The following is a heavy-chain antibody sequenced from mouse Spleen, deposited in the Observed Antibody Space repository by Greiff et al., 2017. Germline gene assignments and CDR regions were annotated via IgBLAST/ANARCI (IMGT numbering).Heavy chain of an antibody. CDR1: GYTFTDYY. D-gene: IGHD2-10*01. Sequence: QVQLKQSGAELVRPGASVKLSCKASGYTFTDYYINWVKQRPGQGLEWIARIYPGSGNTYYNEKFKGKATLTAEKSSSTAYMQLSSLTSEDSAVYFCARGGTYSYFDYWGQGTTLTVSS. J-gene: IGHJ2*01. CDR3: ARGGTYSYFDY. CDR2: IYPGSGNT. V-gene: IGHV1-76*01.